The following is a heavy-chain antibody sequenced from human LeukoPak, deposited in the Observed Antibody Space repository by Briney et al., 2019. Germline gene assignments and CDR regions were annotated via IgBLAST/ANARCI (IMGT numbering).Heavy chain of an antibody. CDR1: GYTFTGYY. CDR3: ARASDLEWLSDY. V-gene: IGHV1-2*02. J-gene: IGHJ4*02. D-gene: IGHD3-3*01. CDR2: INPNSGGT. Sequence: ASVKVSCKASGYTFTGYYMHWVRQAPGQGLEWMGWINPNSGGTNYAQKFQGRVTMTRGTSISTAHMELSRLRSDDTAVYYCARASDLEWLSDYWGQGTLVTVSS.